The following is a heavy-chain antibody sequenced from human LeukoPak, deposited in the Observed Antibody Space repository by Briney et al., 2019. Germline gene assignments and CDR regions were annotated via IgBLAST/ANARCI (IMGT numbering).Heavy chain of an antibody. D-gene: IGHD2-21*02. J-gene: IGHJ4*02. CDR3: ALIEGDDFLDN. V-gene: IGHV1-18*01. CDR1: VNIFPKFG. CDR2: ISAYTGNT. Sequence: ASVKVSCKSSVNIFPKFGVNWVRRAPGRGLEWMGWISAYTGNTFYATRVQDRVTMTTDTSTNTAYMELRSLRSDDTAFYYCALIEGDDFLDNWGQGTLVTASS.